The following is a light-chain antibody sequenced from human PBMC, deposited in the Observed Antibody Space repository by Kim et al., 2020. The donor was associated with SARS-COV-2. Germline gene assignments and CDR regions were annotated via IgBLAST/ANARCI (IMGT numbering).Light chain of an antibody. CDR2: DVS. Sequence: QSVLTQPASVSGSPGQSITISCTGTSSDVGGYNYVSWYQQHPGQAPKLMIYDVSKRPSGVSNRFSGSKSGNTASLTISGLQAEDEAGYYCSSYTSSSTWVFGGGTQLTVL. J-gene: IGLJ3*02. V-gene: IGLV2-14*01. CDR3: SSYTSSSTWV. CDR1: SSDVGGYNY.